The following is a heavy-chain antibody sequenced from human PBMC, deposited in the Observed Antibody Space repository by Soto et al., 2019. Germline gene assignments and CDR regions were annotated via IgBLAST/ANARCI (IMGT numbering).Heavy chain of an antibody. CDR2: MNPNSGNT. D-gene: IGHD3-22*01. CDR3: ARVRPAMLVVSKGGDFDY. CDR1: GYTFTSYD. V-gene: IGHV1-8*01. J-gene: IGHJ4*02. Sequence: QVQLVQSGAEVKKPGASVKVSCKASGYTFTSYDINWVRQATGQGLEWMGWMNPNSGNTGYAQKFQGRVTMTRNTYISTAYMELCSLRSEATAVYYCARVRPAMLVVSKGGDFDYWCQGTLVAVSA.